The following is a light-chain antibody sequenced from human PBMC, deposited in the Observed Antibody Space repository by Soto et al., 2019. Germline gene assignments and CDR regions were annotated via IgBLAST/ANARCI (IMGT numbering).Light chain of an antibody. V-gene: IGKV1-33*01. J-gene: IGKJ5*01. CDR3: QQYDNLPIT. CDR2: DAS. CDR1: QDISNY. Sequence: DIQMTQSPSSLSGSVGDRVTITCRASQDISNYLNWYQQKPGKAPKLLIYDASNLETGVPSRFSGSGSGTDFTFTISSLQPEDIATYSCQQYDNLPITFGQGTRLEIK.